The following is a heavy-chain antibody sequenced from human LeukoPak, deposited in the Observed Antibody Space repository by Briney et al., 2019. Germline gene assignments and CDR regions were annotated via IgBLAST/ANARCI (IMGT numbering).Heavy chain of an antibody. V-gene: IGHV4-39*01. Sequence: PSETLSLTCTVSGGSISSSSYYWGWIRQPPGKGLEWIGSIYYSGSTYYNPSLKSRVTITVDTSKNQFSLKLSSVTAADTAVYYCARHYYDSSGYIYYYYYYMDVWGKGTTVTISS. CDR3: ARHYYDSSGYIYYYYYYMDV. J-gene: IGHJ6*03. D-gene: IGHD3-22*01. CDR1: GGSISSSSYY. CDR2: IYYSGST.